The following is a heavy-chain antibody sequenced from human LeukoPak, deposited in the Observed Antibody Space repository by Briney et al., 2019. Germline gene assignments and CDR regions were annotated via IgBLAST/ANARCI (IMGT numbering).Heavy chain of an antibody. CDR1: GLTFSSCW. D-gene: IGHD2-8*01. V-gene: IGHV3-7*05. CDR3: AREKWLYTNG. CDR2: IKRDGSEE. J-gene: IGHJ1*01. Sequence: GGSLRLSCTASGLTFSSCWMNWVRRAPGKGLEWVANIKRDGSEENYVDSVKGRFTISWDNAKSALSLQMNSLRAEDTAVYYCAREKWLYTNGGGQGTLVTVAS.